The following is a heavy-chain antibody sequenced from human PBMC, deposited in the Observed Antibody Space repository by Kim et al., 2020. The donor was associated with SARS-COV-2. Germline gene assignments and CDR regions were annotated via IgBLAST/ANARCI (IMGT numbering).Heavy chain of an antibody. D-gene: IGHD1-26*01. Sequence: GGSLRLSCATSGFTFSSYAMHWVRQAPGKGLEWVAVISYDGSNKYYADSVKGRFTISRDNSKNTLYLQMNSLRAEDTAVYYCARPYSGSYWGYFDYWSQGTLVTVSS. CDR3: ARPYSGSYWGYFDY. CDR1: GFTFSSYA. J-gene: IGHJ4*02. V-gene: IGHV3-30*04. CDR2: ISYDGSNK.